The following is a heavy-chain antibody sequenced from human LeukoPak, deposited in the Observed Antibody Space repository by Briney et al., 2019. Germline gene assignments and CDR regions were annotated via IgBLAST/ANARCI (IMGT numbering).Heavy chain of an antibody. D-gene: IGHD3-22*01. Sequence: SETLSLTCNVSGVSISSSSYYWGWIRQPPGKGLEWIGHIFSSGTTNYSPSLRSRLTISGDTSKKQFSLKLRSATAADTAVYYCVRTKSHSFDTSGYQYPNWYFDLWGRGTLVTVSS. CDR2: IFSSGTT. J-gene: IGHJ2*01. CDR3: VRTKSHSFDTSGYQYPNWYFDL. CDR1: GVSISSSSYY. V-gene: IGHV4-61*05.